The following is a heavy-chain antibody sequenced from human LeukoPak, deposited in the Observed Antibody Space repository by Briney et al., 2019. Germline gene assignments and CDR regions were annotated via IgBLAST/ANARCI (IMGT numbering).Heavy chain of an antibody. V-gene: IGHV1-69*05. CDR3: ARDRLDIVPSGYYYYYYMDV. D-gene: IGHD2-2*03. Sequence: ASVKVSCKASGGTFSSYAISWVRQAPGQGLEWMGGIIPIFGTANYAQKFQGRVTITTDESTSTAYMELSSLRSEDTAVYYCARDRLDIVPSGYYYYYYMDVCGKGTTVTVSS. CDR1: GGTFSSYA. J-gene: IGHJ6*03. CDR2: IIPIFGTA.